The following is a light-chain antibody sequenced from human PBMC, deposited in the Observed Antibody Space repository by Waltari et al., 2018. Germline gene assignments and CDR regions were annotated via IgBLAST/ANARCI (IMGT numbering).Light chain of an antibody. CDR1: QTVRSS. CDR2: GAS. Sequence: EIVMTQSPATLSVSPGERATLSCRASQTVRSSLAWYQQKPGHAPRLLIYGASTRATGTPARFSGSGSGTECSLTTSSVQPEDFAVYYCQQYNKWPPEYTFGQGTKLEIK. J-gene: IGKJ2*01. V-gene: IGKV3D-15*01. CDR3: QQYNKWPPEYT.